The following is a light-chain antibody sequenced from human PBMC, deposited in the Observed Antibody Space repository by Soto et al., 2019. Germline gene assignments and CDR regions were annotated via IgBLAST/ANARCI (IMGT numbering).Light chain of an antibody. CDR1: SSDVGGYNY. CDR3: SSYALTYIFV. CDR2: EVN. V-gene: IGLV2-8*01. J-gene: IGLJ1*01. Sequence: QSVLTQPPSASGSPGQSVAISCTGTSSDVGGYNYVSWYQQHPGKAPKLMIYEVNKRPSGVPDRFSGSKSGNTASLTVSGLQAEDESYYYCSSYALTYIFVFGTGTK.